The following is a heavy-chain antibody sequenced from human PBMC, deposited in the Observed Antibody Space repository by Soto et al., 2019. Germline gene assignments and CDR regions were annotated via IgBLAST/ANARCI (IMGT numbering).Heavy chain of an antibody. Sequence: ASVKVSCKASGYTFTSYGISWVRQAPGQGLEWMGWISAYNGNTNYAQKLQGRVTMTTDTSTSTAYMELRSLRSDDTAVYYCARDRPLKVLRTPSYYYYGMHVWGQATTVTGAS. J-gene: IGHJ6*02. V-gene: IGHV1-18*01. CDR1: GYTFTSYG. CDR3: ARDRPLKVLRTPSYYYYGMHV. D-gene: IGHD5-12*01. CDR2: ISAYNGNT.